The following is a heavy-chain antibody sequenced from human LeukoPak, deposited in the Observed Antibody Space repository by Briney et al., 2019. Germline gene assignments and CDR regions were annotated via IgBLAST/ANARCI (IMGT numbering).Heavy chain of an antibody. D-gene: IGHD4-17*01. Sequence: GGSLRLSCAASGFTFDDYGMSWVRQAPGKGMEWVSGINWNGGSTGYADPVKGRFTISRDNAKNSLYLQMNSLRAEDTALYHCARVLTTVTTVTYYYYMDVWGKGTTVTVSS. J-gene: IGHJ6*03. CDR2: INWNGGST. CDR1: GFTFDDYG. CDR3: ARVLTTVTTVTYYYYMDV. V-gene: IGHV3-20*01.